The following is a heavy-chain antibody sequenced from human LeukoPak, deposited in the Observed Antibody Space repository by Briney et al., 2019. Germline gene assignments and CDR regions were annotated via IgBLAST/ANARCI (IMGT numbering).Heavy chain of an antibody. CDR2: ISGSGGST. CDR1: GFTFSSLA. CDR3: AKDLDYYDSSGYPLDY. V-gene: IGHV3-23*01. J-gene: IGHJ4*02. D-gene: IGHD3-22*01. Sequence: GSLRLFCAAFGFTFSSLAMSWVRQAPGKGLEGVSAISGSGGSTYYADSVKGRFTISRDNSKNTLYLQMNSLRAEDTAVYYCAKDLDYYDSSGYPLDYWGQGTLVTVSS.